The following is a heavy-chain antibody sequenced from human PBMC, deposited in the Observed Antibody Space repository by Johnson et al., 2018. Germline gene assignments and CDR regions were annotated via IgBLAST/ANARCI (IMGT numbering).Heavy chain of an antibody. CDR1: GGSISSYY. CDR2: IYYSGIT. J-gene: IGHJ6*03. V-gene: IGHV4-59*01. CDR3: AGGDDHAYYYYYMDV. D-gene: IGHD1-14*01. Sequence: QVQLQESGPGLVKPSETLSLTCTVSGGSISSYYWSWIRQPPGKGLEWIGYIYYSGITNYNPSLKSRVTISVDTSKNQFSLKLGSVTAADTAVYYCAGGDDHAYYYYYMDVWGKGTTVTVSS.